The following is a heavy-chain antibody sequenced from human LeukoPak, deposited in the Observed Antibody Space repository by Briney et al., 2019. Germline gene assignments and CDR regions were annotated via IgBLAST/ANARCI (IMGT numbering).Heavy chain of an antibody. J-gene: IGHJ5*02. CDR3: AKDQGFDP. Sequence: GGSLRLSCAASGFTFNNYCMNWVRQAPGKGLEWVSSISSSSNYIYYADSVKGRFTISRDSSKNTLYLQMNSLRADDTAVYYCAKDQGFDPWGQGTLVTVSS. CDR1: GFTFNNYC. V-gene: IGHV3-21*04. CDR2: ISSSSNYI.